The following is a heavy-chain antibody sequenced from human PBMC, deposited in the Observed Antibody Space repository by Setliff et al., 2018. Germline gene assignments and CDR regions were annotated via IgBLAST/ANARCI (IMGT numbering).Heavy chain of an antibody. D-gene: IGHD3-3*01. CDR1: GYTFTSYG. Sequence: ASVKVSCKASGYTFTSYGISWMRQAPGQGLEWMGWISAYNGNTNYAQKLQGRVTMTTDTSTSTAYMELRSLRSDDTAVYYCARGGRYDFWSGYTRGAFDIWGQGTMVTVSS. V-gene: IGHV1-18*01. J-gene: IGHJ3*02. CDR2: ISAYNGNT. CDR3: ARGGRYDFWSGYTRGAFDI.